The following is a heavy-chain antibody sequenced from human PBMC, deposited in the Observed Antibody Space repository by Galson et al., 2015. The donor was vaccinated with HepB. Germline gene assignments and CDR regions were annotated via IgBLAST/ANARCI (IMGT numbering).Heavy chain of an antibody. CDR3: ARDGKGDDGSGSPNRYFDY. D-gene: IGHD3-10*01. Sequence: SLRLSCAASGFTFSSYWMSWVRQAPGKGLEWVANIKQDGSEKYYVDSVKGRFTIPRDNAKNSLYLQMNSLRAEDTAVYYCARDGKGDDGSGSPNRYFDYWGQGTLVTVSS. CDR1: GFTFSSYW. V-gene: IGHV3-7*03. CDR2: IKQDGSEK. J-gene: IGHJ4*02.